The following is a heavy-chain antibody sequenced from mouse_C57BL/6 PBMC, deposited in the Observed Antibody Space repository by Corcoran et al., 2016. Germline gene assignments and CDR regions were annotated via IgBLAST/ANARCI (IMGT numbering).Heavy chain of an antibody. CDR1: GYTFTSYG. V-gene: IGHV1-81*01. Sequence: QVQLQQSGAELARPGASVKLSCKASGYTFTSYGISWVKQRTGQGLEWIGEIYPRNGNTYYNEKFKGKATLTADKSSSTAYMELRSLTSEDSAVYFCARADYYGSHYYAMDYWGQGTSVTVSS. D-gene: IGHD1-1*01. J-gene: IGHJ4*01. CDR2: IYPRNGNT. CDR3: ARADYYGSHYYAMDY.